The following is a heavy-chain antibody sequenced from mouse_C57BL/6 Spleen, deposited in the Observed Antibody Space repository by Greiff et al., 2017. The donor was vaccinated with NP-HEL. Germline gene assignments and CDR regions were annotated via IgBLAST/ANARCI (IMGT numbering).Heavy chain of an antibody. V-gene: IGHV5-4*01. J-gene: IGHJ2*01. CDR3: ARDGGNPTPFDY. Sequence: EVKVVESGGGLVKPGGSLKLSCAASGFTFSSYAMSWVRQTPEKRLEWVATISDGGSYTYYPDNVKGRFTISRDNAKNNLYLQMSHLKSEDTAMYYCARDGGNPTPFDYWGQGTTLTVSS. CDR2: ISDGGSYT. CDR1: GFTFSSYA. D-gene: IGHD2-1*01.